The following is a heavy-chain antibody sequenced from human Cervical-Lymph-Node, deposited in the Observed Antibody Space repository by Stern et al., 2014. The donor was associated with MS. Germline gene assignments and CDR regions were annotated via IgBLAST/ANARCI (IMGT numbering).Heavy chain of an antibody. J-gene: IGHJ5*02. CDR3: AREEGLSGSYRGWFDP. CDR2: IYHTGST. Sequence: QVQLQESGSGLVKPSQTLSLTCAVSGASVSSGGYSWSWLRQPPGKGLGWIGYIYHTGSTYYNPYLGSRVTVSMDGSKNQFSLRLTSVTAADTAVYYCAREEGLSGSYRGWFDPWGQGTLVTVSS. V-gene: IGHV4-30-2*01. CDR1: GASVSSGGYS. D-gene: IGHD3-10*01.